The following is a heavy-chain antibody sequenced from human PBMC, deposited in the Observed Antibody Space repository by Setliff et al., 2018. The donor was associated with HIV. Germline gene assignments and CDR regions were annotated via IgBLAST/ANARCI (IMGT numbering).Heavy chain of an antibody. J-gene: IGHJ4*02. CDR1: GDSFNGSHYL. Sequence: PSETLSLTCTVSGDSFNGSHYLWGWIRQPPGKGLEWVGNVYYNWATYYNPSLKNRVTISVDTSKNQFSLRLTSVTATDTAVYYCAREPDYWGQGILVTVSS. CDR2: VYYNWAT. V-gene: IGHV4-39*07. CDR3: AREPDY.